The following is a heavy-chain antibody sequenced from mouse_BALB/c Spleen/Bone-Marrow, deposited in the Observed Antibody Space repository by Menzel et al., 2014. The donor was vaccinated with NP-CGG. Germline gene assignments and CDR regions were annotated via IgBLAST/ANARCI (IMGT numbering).Heavy chain of an antibody. D-gene: IGHD1-2*01. V-gene: IGHV4-1*02. CDR2: INPDSRTI. CDR1: GFDFSRYW. CDR3: ARPDYYGFLSY. Sequence: EVNVLESGGGLVQPGGSLKLSCAASGFDFSRYWMSWVRQAPGKGLEWIGEINPDSRTINYSPSLKDKFTISRDNAKNTLYLRLNKVKSEDTALYCCARPDYYGFLSYWGQGTTLTVSS. J-gene: IGHJ2*01.